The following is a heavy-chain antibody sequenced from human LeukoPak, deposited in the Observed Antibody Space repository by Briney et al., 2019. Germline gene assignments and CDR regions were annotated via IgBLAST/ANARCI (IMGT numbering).Heavy chain of an antibody. CDR3: ATVRVFDYGSDAAEYFQH. Sequence: PSETLSLTCTVSGGSISSYYWSWIRQPPGKGLGWVGYFHYSGSTNYSPSLKSRVTISVDTSNNQFSLKLSSVTAEATAVYHCATVRVFDYGSDAAEYFQHWGQDTLVTVSS. CDR1: GGSISSYY. J-gene: IGHJ1*01. V-gene: IGHV4-59*01. CDR2: FHYSGST. D-gene: IGHD3-10*01.